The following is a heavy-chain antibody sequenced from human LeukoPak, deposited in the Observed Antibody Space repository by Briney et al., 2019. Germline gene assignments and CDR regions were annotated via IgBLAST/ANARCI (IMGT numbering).Heavy chain of an antibody. Sequence: SQTLSLTCAISGDSVSSSASWNWIRQSPSRGLEWLGRTYYRSKWSSDYATSVKGRITINADTSKNQFSLQLSSVIPEDTAVYYCARDADSSNEWGPFDPWGQGTLVTVSS. V-gene: IGHV6-1*01. CDR2: TYYRSKWSS. CDR3: ARDADSSNEWGPFDP. J-gene: IGHJ5*02. D-gene: IGHD1-1*01. CDR1: GDSVSSSAS.